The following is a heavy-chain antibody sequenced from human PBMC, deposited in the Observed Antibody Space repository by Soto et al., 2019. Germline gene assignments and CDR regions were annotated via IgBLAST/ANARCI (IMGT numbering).Heavy chain of an antibody. D-gene: IGHD5-18*01. V-gene: IGHV1-18*01. CDR2: ISAYNGNT. CDR3: ARERRDGYRYGYCDY. J-gene: IGHJ4*02. CDR1: GYTFTSYG. Sequence: QVQLVQSGAEVKKPGASVKVSCKASGYTFTSYGISWVRQAPGQGLEWMGWISAYNGNTNYAQKLQGRVTMTTDTCTSKAYMELRSLRSDDTAVDYCARERRDGYRYGYCDYWGQGTLVTVSS.